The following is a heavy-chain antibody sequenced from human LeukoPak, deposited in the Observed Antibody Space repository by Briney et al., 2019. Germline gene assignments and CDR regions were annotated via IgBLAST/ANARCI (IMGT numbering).Heavy chain of an antibody. Sequence: PSETLSLTCAVYGGSFSGYYWSWIRQPPGKGLEWIGEINHSGSTNYNPSLKSRVTISVDTSKNQFSLKLSSVTAADTAVYYCARRRAYCSSTSCPRWFDPWGQGTLVTVSS. CDR2: INHSGST. D-gene: IGHD2-2*01. CDR1: GGSFSGYY. V-gene: IGHV4-34*01. CDR3: ARRRAYCSSTSCPRWFDP. J-gene: IGHJ5*02.